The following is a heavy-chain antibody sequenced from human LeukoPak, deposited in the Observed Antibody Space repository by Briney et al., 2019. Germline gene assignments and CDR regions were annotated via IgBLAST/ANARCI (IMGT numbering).Heavy chain of an antibody. Sequence: SQTLSLTCTVSGGSISSGGYYWSWIRQHPGKGLEWIGYIYYSGSTYYNPSLKSRVTISVDTSKNQFSLKLSSVTAAGTAVYYCARGEGADWNGGMDVWGQGTTVTVSS. CDR1: GGSISSGGYY. D-gene: IGHD1-1*01. CDR3: ARGEGADWNGGMDV. CDR2: IYYSGST. J-gene: IGHJ6*02. V-gene: IGHV4-31*03.